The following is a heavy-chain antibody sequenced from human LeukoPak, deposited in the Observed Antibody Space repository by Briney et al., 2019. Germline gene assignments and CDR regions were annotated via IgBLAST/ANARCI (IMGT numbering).Heavy chain of an antibody. CDR2: IYHSGST. V-gene: IGHV4-59*12. Sequence: TSETLSLTCTVSGGSISTYYWNWIRQPPGKGLEWIGYIYHSGSTYYNPSLKSRVTISVDRSKNQFSLNLNSVTAADTALYYCARGDGSGSGRWFDPWGQGTLITVSS. CDR3: ARGDGSGSGRWFDP. D-gene: IGHD3-10*01. CDR1: GGSISTYY. J-gene: IGHJ5*02.